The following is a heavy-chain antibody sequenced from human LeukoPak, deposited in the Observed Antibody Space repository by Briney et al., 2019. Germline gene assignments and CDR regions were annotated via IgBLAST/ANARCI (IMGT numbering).Heavy chain of an antibody. Sequence: SETLSLTCAVYGGSFSGYYWSWIRQPPGKGLEWIGEINHSGSTNYSPSLKSRVTISVDTSKNQFSLKLSSVTAADTAVYYCARVLTTDAFDIWGQGTMVTVSS. CDR2: INHSGST. CDR3: ARVLTTDAFDI. V-gene: IGHV4-34*01. CDR1: GGSFSGYY. D-gene: IGHD4/OR15-4a*01. J-gene: IGHJ3*02.